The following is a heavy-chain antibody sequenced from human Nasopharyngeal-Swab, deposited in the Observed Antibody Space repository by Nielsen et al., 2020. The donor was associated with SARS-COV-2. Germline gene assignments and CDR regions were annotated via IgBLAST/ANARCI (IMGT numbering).Heavy chain of an antibody. CDR3: ARGVEWELAY. CDR2: ISPNSGAT. V-gene: IGHV1-2*02. D-gene: IGHD1-26*01. Sequence: ASVKVSCKTSGYTFTDYYIHWVRQAPGQGLEWMGWISPNSGATNYAQKFQGRVTVTRDTSITTAYMELSRLGSDDTAFYYCARGVEWELAYWGQGTLVTVSS. CDR1: GYTFTDYY. J-gene: IGHJ4*02.